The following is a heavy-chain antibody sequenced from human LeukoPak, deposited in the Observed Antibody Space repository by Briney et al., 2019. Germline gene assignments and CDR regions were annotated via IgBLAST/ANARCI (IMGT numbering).Heavy chain of an antibody. CDR2: IIPIFGTA. D-gene: IGHD3-16*02. Sequence: ASVKVSCKASGGTFSSYAISWVRQAPGQGLKWMGGIIPIFGTANYAQKFQGRVTITTDESTSTAYMELSSLRSEDTAVYYCARGGIYRRYYYYYMDVWGKGTTATVSS. J-gene: IGHJ6*03. V-gene: IGHV1-69*05. CDR1: GGTFSSYA. CDR3: ARGGIYRRYYYYYMDV.